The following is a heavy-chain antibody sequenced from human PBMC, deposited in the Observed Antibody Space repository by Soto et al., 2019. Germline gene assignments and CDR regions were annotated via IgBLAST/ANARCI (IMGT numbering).Heavy chain of an antibody. CDR2: INPKSGGT. D-gene: IGHD1-26*01. J-gene: IGHJ4*02. Sequence: ASVKVSCKASGYTFTVYYMHWVRQAPGQGLEWMGWINPKSGGTMYPQKFQGRVTMTWDTSISTAYMALTRLRSDDTAVYYCARDLAKGGGSAGFDYWGQVPLDPVSS. CDR3: ARDLAKGGGSAGFDY. CDR1: GYTFTVYY. V-gene: IGHV1-2*02.